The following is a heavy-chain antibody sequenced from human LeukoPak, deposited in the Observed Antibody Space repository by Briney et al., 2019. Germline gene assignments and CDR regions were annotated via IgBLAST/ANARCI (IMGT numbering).Heavy chain of an antibody. CDR1: GGSISSYY. CDR3: ARDNPTQSYDFWSGSLYYYYYGMDV. D-gene: IGHD3-3*01. Sequence: SETLSLTCTVSGGSISSYYWSWIRQPPGKGLEWIGYIYYSGSTNYNPSLESRVTISVDTSKNQFSLKLSSVTAADTAVYYCARDNPTQSYDFWSGSLYYYYYGMDVWGQGTTVTVSS. CDR2: IYYSGST. J-gene: IGHJ6*02. V-gene: IGHV4-59*01.